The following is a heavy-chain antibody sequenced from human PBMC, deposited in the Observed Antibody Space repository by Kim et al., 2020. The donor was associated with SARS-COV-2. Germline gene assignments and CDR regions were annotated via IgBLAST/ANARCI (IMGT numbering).Heavy chain of an antibody. D-gene: IGHD3-9*01. CDR3: ARSTIAKNFDY. CDR2: T. V-gene: IGHV1-2*02. J-gene: IGHJ4*02. Sequence: TNYAQKLQGRVTMTRDTSISTAYMELSRLRSDDTAVYYCARSTIAKNFDYWGQGTLVTVSS.